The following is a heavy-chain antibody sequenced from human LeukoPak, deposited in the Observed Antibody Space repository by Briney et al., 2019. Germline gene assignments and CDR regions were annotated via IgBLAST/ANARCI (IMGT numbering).Heavy chain of an antibody. J-gene: IGHJ4*02. CDR2: INPNSGGT. D-gene: IGHD3-10*01. CDR3: ARGWSGLLWFGESDPFDY. Sequence: ASVKVSCKASGDTFTGYYMHWVRQAPGQGLEWMGWINPNSGGTNYAQKFQGRVTMTRDTSISTAYMELSRLRSDDTAVYYCARGWSGLLWFGESDPFDYWGQGTLVTVSS. CDR1: GDTFTGYY. V-gene: IGHV1-2*02.